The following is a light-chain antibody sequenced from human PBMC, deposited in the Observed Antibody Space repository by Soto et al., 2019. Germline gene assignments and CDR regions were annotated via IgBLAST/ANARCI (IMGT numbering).Light chain of an antibody. CDR1: GSNIGAGYD. V-gene: IGLV1-40*01. CDR3: QSYDSTLDARYV. J-gene: IGLJ1*01. Sequence: QSVLTQPPSVSGAPGQRVTISCTGSGSNIGAGYDVHWYQHRPGTAPKLLVFGDSHRPSGVPDRFSGSKSGTSASLAITGLQVNDEGDSSCQSYDSTLDARYVFGTGTKLTVL. CDR2: GDS.